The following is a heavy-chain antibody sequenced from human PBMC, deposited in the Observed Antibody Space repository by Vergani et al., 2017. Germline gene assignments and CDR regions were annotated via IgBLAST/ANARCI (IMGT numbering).Heavy chain of an antibody. D-gene: IGHD3-22*01. V-gene: IGHV1-69*04. CDR2: IIPILGIA. Sequence: QVQLVQSGAEVKKPGSSVKVSCKASGGTFSSYAISWVRQAPGQGLEWMGRIIPILGIANYAQKFQGRVTITADKSTSTAYMELSSLRSEDTAVYYCARDLSDYYESSGYYPRGWFDPWGQGTLVTVSS. CDR3: ARDLSDYYESSGYYPRGWFDP. CDR1: GGTFSSYA. J-gene: IGHJ5*02.